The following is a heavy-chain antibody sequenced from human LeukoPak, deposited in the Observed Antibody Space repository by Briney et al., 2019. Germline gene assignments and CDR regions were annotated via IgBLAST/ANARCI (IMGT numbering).Heavy chain of an antibody. D-gene: IGHD2-2*01. CDR3: ARAGIVVVPAARPNNWFDP. J-gene: IGHJ5*02. Sequence: SETLSLTCAVYGGSFSGYYWSWIRQPPGKGLEWIGEINHSGSTNYNPSLKSRVTISVDTCKNQFSLKLSSVTAADTAVYYCARAGIVVVPAARPNNWFDPWGQGTLVTVSS. CDR1: GGSFSGYY. V-gene: IGHV4-34*01. CDR2: INHSGST.